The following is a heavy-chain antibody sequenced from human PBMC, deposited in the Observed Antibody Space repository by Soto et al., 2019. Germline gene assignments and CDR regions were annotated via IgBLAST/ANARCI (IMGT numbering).Heavy chain of an antibody. CDR1: GFTFSDYY. CDR3: ARVGGSYPFYYYYGMDV. D-gene: IGHD1-26*01. J-gene: IGHJ6*02. V-gene: IGHV3-11*05. Sequence: QVQLVESGGGLVKPGGSLRLSCAASGFTFSDYYMSWIRQAPGKGLEWVSYISSSSSYTNYADSVKGRFTISRDNAKNSLYLQMNSLRAEDTAVYYCARVGGSYPFYYYYGMDVWGQGTTVTVSS. CDR2: ISSSSSYT.